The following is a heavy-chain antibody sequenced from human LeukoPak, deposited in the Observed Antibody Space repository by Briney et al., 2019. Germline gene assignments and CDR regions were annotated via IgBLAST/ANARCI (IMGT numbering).Heavy chain of an antibody. J-gene: IGHJ5*02. D-gene: IGHD1-20*01. CDR2: IYYSGST. Sequence: PSETLSLTCTVSGGSISSYYWSWIRQPPGKGLEWIGYIYYSGSTNYNPSLKSRVTISVDTSKNQFSLKLTSVTAADTAVYYCARDPGITGRGTGFDPWGQGTLVTVSS. V-gene: IGHV4-59*01. CDR1: GGSISSYY. CDR3: ARDPGITGRGTGFDP.